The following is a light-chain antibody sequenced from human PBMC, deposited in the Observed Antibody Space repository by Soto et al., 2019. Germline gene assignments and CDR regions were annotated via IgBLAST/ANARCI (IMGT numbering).Light chain of an antibody. CDR3: QHYSNWPPT. Sequence: EMVMTQSPATLSVSPGERVTLSCRASESVHRNLAWYQQKPGQGPSLLIYYASTRATGVPDRFTGSGSGTDFTLTTSSLQSEDFGVYHCQHYSNWPPTFGPGTKVEIK. J-gene: IGKJ3*01. V-gene: IGKV3-15*01. CDR2: YAS. CDR1: ESVHRN.